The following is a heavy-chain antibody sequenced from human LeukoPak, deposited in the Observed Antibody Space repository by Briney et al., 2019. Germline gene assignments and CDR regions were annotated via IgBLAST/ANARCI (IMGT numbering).Heavy chain of an antibody. CDR2: INPNSGGT. J-gene: IGHJ3*02. D-gene: IGHD2-15*01. CDR1: GYTFTNYG. Sequence: ASVKVSCKASGYTFTNYGISWVRQAPGQGLEWMGWINPNSGGTNYAQKFQGRVTMTRDTSISTAYMELSRLRSDDTAVYYCARDLVVADAFGIWGQGTMVTVSS. V-gene: IGHV1-2*02. CDR3: ARDLVVADAFGI.